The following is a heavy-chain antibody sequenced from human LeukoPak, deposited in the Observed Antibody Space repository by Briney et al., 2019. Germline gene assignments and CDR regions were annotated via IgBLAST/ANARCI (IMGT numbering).Heavy chain of an antibody. CDR2: IGHSGGDT. CDR3: AKTHSEPYSGSGSYYTQYYFDY. D-gene: IGHD3-10*01. Sequence: PGGSLRLSCAVSGFTFSSNAMSWVRQAPGKGLEWVSGIGHSGGDTYYTDSVKGRFIISRDNSKNKLYLQMNSLRAEDTAVYYCAKTHSEPYSGSGSYYTQYYFDYWGQGTLVTVSS. J-gene: IGHJ4*02. V-gene: IGHV3-23*01. CDR1: GFTFSSNA.